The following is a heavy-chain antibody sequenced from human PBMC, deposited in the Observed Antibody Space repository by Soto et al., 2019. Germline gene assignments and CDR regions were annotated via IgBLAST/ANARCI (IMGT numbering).Heavy chain of an antibody. J-gene: IGHJ4*02. CDR3: AKDQDSGFYLDY. CDR2: ISYDGSNK. D-gene: IGHD3-10*01. Sequence: GGSLRLSCAASGFTFSSYGMHWVRQAPGKGLEWVAVISYDGSNKYYADSVKGRFTISRDNSKNTLYLQMNSLRAEDTAVYYCAKDQDSGFYLDYWGQGTLVTVS. V-gene: IGHV3-30*18. CDR1: GFTFSSYG.